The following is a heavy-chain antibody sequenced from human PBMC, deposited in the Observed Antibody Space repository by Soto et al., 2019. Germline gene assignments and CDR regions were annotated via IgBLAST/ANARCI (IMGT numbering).Heavy chain of an antibody. CDR3: ARDIESVTAKHFFYYYALDV. CDR1: GFTFRNYG. D-gene: IGHD2-8*01. V-gene: IGHV1-18*01. J-gene: IGHJ6*02. Sequence: ASVKVSCKASGFTFRNYGLNWVRQAPGQGLEWMGWVSANNGHTNYAQNLQGRVSMTTDTSTSTAYMELRGLTFDDTAVYYCARDIESVTAKHFFYYYALDVWGQGTTVTVSS. CDR2: VSANNGHT.